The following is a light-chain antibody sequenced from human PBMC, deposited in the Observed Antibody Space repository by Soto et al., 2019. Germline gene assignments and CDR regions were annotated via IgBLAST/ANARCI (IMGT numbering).Light chain of an antibody. Sequence: DIQMTPSPSSLSASVGDRVTITCRASQSISSYLNWYQQKPGKAPKLLIYAASSLHSGVPSRFSGSGSGTDFTRTISSLQPEDFATYYCQQSYSTPYTFGQGKKLEI. CDR3: QQSYSTPYT. J-gene: IGKJ2*01. CDR1: QSISSY. CDR2: AAS. V-gene: IGKV1-39*01.